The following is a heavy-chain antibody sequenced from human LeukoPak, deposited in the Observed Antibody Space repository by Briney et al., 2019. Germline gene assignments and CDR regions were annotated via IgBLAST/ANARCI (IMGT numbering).Heavy chain of an antibody. Sequence: SETLSLTCTVSGGSISSYYWSWIRQPAGKGREWIGRIYTSGDTNYNPSLKSRVTMSVDTSKNQFSLKLSSVTAADTAVYYCARFDSSSSGVDYWGQGTLVTVSS. CDR3: ARFDSSSSGVDY. CDR1: GGSISSYY. J-gene: IGHJ4*02. D-gene: IGHD6-6*01. V-gene: IGHV4-4*07. CDR2: IYTSGDT.